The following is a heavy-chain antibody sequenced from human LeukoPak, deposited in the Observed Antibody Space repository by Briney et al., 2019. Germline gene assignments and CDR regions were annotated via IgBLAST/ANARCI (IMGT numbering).Heavy chain of an antibody. CDR3: RLVKMATTEYYFDY. Sequence: APVKASCTASGYTFTHYVITWVRQAPGHRLEWMGIINPSGGSTSYAQKFQGRVTMTRDMSTSTVYMELSSLRSEDTAVYYCRLVKMATTEYYFDYLGQGTLVTVSS. J-gene: IGHJ4*02. CDR1: GYTFTHYV. CDR2: INPSGGST. V-gene: IGHV1-46*01. D-gene: IGHD5-24*01.